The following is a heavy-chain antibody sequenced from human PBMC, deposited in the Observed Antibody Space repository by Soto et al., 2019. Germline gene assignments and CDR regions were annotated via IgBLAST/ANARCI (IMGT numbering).Heavy chain of an antibody. J-gene: IGHJ4*02. Sequence: GVLRLSCAAPGFIFSNYDMSWVRQAPGKGLEWVSGISGSGGSTNYADSVKGRFTISRDNSKNTLYLQMNSLRGEDTAVYYCASRVVAARGFDHWGQGTLVTVSS. CDR2: ISGSGGST. CDR1: GFIFSNYD. V-gene: IGHV3-23*01. D-gene: IGHD2-15*01. CDR3: ASRVVAARGFDH.